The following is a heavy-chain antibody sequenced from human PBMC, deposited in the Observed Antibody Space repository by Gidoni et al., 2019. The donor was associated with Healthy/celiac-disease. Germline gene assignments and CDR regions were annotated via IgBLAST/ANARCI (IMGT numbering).Heavy chain of an antibody. CDR2: ISSSSSYI. V-gene: IGHV3-21*01. CDR3: ARDRLGIVVVPAAMGY. Sequence: EVQLVESVGGLVKPGGSLRLSCAASGFTFSSYSMNWVRQAPGKGLEWVSSISSSSSYIYYADSGKGRFTSSRDNAKNALYLQMNSMRAEDTAVYYCARDRLGIVVVPAAMGYWGQGTLVTVSS. D-gene: IGHD2-2*01. CDR1: GFTFSSYS. J-gene: IGHJ4*02.